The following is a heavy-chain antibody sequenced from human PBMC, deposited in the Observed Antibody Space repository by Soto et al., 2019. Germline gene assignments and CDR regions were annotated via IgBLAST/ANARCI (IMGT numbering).Heavy chain of an antibody. D-gene: IGHD4-17*01. CDR1: GGSISSGGYY. Sequence: SETLSLTCTVSGGSISSGGYYWSWIRQHPGKGLEWIGYIYYSGSTYYNPSLKSRITISVDTSKNQFSLKLSSVTAADTAVYYCARILTFNGDFDYYYYGMDVWCPGPTVTVSS. J-gene: IGHJ6*02. CDR2: IYYSGST. CDR3: ARILTFNGDFDYYYYGMDV. V-gene: IGHV4-31*03.